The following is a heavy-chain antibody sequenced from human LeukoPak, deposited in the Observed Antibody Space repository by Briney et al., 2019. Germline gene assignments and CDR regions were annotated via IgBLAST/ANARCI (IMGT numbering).Heavy chain of an antibody. CDR1: GFTFSDYY. CDR2: ISSSGSTI. J-gene: IGHJ3*02. D-gene: IGHD5-24*01. CDR3: ASQRYNLYAFDI. V-gene: IGHV3-11*04. Sequence: GGSLRLSCAASGFTFSDYYMSWIRQAPGKGLEWVSYISSSGSTIYYADSAKGRFTISRDNAKNSLYLQMNSLRAEGTAVYYCASQRYNLYAFDIWGQGTMVTVSS.